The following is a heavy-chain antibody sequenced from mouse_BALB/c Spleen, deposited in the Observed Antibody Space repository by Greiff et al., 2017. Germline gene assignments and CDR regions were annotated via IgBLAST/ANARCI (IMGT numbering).Heavy chain of an antibody. Sequence: EVNLVESGGGLVKPGGSLKLSCAASGFTFSSYAMSWVRQTPEKRLEWVATISSGGSYTYYPDSVKGRFTISRDNAKNTLYLQMSSLRSEDTAMYYCAREGTRYAMDYWGQGTSVTVSS. J-gene: IGHJ4*01. CDR2: ISSGGSYT. V-gene: IGHV5-9-3*01. CDR1: GFTFSSYA. D-gene: IGHD3-3*01. CDR3: AREGTRYAMDY.